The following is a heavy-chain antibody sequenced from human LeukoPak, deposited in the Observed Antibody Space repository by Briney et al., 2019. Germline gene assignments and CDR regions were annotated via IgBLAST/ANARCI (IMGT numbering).Heavy chain of an antibody. J-gene: IGHJ4*02. CDR1: GYSFTSYW. D-gene: IGHD1-1*01. CDR3: ARHGLGTNWFGFDY. V-gene: IGHV5-10-1*01. CDR2: IDPGDSYA. Sequence: HGESLKISCKGSGYSFTSYWISWVRQMPGKGLEWMGMIDPGDSYANYSPSFQGHVTFSVDKSISTAYLHWSSLKASDTAMYYCARHGLGTNWFGFDYWGQGTLVTVSS.